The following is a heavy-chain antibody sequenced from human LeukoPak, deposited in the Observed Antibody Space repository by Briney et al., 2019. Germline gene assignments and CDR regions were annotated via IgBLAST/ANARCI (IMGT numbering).Heavy chain of an antibody. V-gene: IGHV3-23*01. D-gene: IGHD6-19*01. CDR1: GFTFSSYA. Sequence: GGSLRLSCEASGFTFSSYAMSWVRQSPGKGLEWVSGISGTGDSAYYADSVKGRFTISRDNSKNKLSLQMNSLRADDTAVYYCARDRRRDSTGWYKGNDAFDIWGQGTMVTVSS. CDR3: ARDRRRDSTGWYKGNDAFDI. CDR2: ISGTGDSA. J-gene: IGHJ3*02.